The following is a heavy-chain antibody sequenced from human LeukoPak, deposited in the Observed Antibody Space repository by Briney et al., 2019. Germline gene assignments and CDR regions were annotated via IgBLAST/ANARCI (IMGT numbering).Heavy chain of an antibody. CDR2: INDNGSTR. V-gene: IGHV3-23*01. CDR3: AKDLQTWPRFPDY. Sequence: PGGSLRLSCGASGFTFSDYAMSWVRQAPGKGLEWVSGINDNGSTRFYAASVKGRFTSSRDNPKNTLYLQVIGLRVEDTAVYYCAKDLQTWPRFPDYWGRGTLVTVSS. J-gene: IGHJ4*02. CDR1: GFTFSDYA. D-gene: IGHD5-12*01.